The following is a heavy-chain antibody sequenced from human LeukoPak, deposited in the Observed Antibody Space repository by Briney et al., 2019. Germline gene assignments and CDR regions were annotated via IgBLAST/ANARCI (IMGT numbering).Heavy chain of an antibody. CDR3: AKLGHSDGWYLGAFDI. CDR1: GGSITGHY. Sequence: SETLSLTCAVSGGSITGHYWNWIRQTPGMRMEWIGYTSYSRTTIYNSYFKGRATMSIDTSKNQLYLNLTSVTATDTAVYYCAKLGHSDGWYLGAFDIWGQGTTVIVSS. V-gene: IGHV4-59*08. CDR2: TSYSRTT. D-gene: IGHD6-19*01. J-gene: IGHJ3*02.